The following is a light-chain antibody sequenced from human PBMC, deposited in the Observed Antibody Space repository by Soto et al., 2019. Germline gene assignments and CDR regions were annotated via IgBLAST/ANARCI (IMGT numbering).Light chain of an antibody. J-gene: IGKJ1*01. CDR3: QQYNIYSET. V-gene: IGKV1-5*03. CDR2: TAS. Sequence: DIQMTQSPASLCASVGDRVTLTCRASQSISSWLAWYQQRPGKAPKLLIYTASTLESGVPSRFSGSGSGTEFTLTISSLQPDDFATYYCQQYNIYSETFGQGTKVDSK. CDR1: QSISSW.